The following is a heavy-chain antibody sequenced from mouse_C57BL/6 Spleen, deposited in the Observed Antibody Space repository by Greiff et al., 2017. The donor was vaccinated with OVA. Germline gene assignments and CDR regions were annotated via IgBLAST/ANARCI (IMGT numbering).Heavy chain of an antibody. J-gene: IGHJ3*01. CDR3: AREDLSSYGNYERAWFAY. V-gene: IGHV1-7*01. D-gene: IGHD2-1*01. Sequence: QVQLQQSGAELAKPGASVKLSCKAFGYTFTSYWTHWVKQRPGQGLEWIGYINPSSGYTKYNQKFKDKATLTADKSSSTAYMQLSSLTYEDSAVYYCAREDLSSYGNYERAWFAYWGQGTLVTVSA. CDR1: GYTFTSYW. CDR2: INPSSGYT.